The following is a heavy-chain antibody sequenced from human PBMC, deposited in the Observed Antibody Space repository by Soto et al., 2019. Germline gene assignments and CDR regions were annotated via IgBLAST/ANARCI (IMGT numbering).Heavy chain of an antibody. CDR2: ISGSGGST. Sequence: EVQRLESGGGLVQPGGSLRLSCAASGFTFSSYAMSWVRQAPGKGLEWVSAISGSGGSTYYADSVKGRFTISRDNSKNTQYLQMAGRRAEDTAVYYCAKDGGWSGKNRKGGPIDFDYWGQGTLVTVSS. J-gene: IGHJ4*02. V-gene: IGHV3-23*01. CDR3: AKDGGWSGKNRKGGPIDFDY. D-gene: IGHD3-3*01. CDR1: GFTFSSYA.